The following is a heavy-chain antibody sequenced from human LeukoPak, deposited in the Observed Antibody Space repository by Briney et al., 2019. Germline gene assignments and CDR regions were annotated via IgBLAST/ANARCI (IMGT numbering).Heavy chain of an antibody. CDR3: ARLSTTVDY. CDR2: IYYSGST. CDR1: GGSISTYY. D-gene: IGHD1-14*01. Sequence: SETLSLTCTVSGGSISTYYWSWIRQPPGKGLEWIGYIYYSGSTNYNPSLKSRVTISVDTSKNQFSLKLSSVTAADTAVYYCARLSTTVDYWGQGTLVTVSS. J-gene: IGHJ4*02. V-gene: IGHV4-59*08.